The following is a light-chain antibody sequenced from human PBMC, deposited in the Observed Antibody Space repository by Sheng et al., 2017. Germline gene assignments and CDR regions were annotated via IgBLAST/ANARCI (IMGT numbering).Light chain of an antibody. CDR3: QQYGAFPIT. J-gene: IGKJ5*01. Sequence: IVLTQSPGSLSLSPGTRGTLSCRASQSISGSYLAWYQQKPGQAPRLLIYGASSRATGIPDRFSGTGSGTDFTLTISRLEPQDFAVYYCQQYGAFPITFGQGTRLDIK. CDR2: GAS. CDR1: QSISGSY. V-gene: IGKV3-20*01.